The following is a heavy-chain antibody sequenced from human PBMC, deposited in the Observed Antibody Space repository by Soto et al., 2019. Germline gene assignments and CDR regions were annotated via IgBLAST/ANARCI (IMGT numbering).Heavy chain of an antibody. Sequence: QVQLVESGGGVVQPGRSLSLSCAASGFTFSSYAMHWVRQAPGKGLEWVAVISYDGSNKYYADSLKGRFTTSRDNSKNMLYMQINSRRAEDTAVYYCAREAYGYRSNWPKEACGMDVWGQGTTVTVSS. CDR3: AREAYGYRSNWPKEACGMDV. J-gene: IGHJ6*02. V-gene: IGHV3-30-3*01. CDR1: GFTFSSYA. D-gene: IGHD6-13*01. CDR2: ISYDGSNK.